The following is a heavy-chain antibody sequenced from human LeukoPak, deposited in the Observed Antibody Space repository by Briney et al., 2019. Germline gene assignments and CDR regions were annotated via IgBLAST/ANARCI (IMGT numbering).Heavy chain of an antibody. CDR3: ARNGLIAAAGHFDY. J-gene: IGHJ4*02. CDR1: GYTFTGYY. V-gene: IGHV1-2*02. D-gene: IGHD6-13*01. CDR2: INPNSGGT. Sequence: GASVNVSCKASGYTFTGYYMHWVRQAPGQGLEWMGGINPNSGGTNYAQKFQGRFTITRDTSISKDYMELSRLRSDDTAVYYCARNGLIAAAGHFDYWGQGTLVTVSS.